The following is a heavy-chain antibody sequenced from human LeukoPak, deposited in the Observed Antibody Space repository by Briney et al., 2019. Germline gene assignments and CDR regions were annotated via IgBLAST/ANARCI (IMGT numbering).Heavy chain of an antibody. J-gene: IGHJ4*02. CDR2: IYNSGSN. CDR1: GGSISSDY. CDR3: ATRGY. Sequence: SETLSLTCTVSGGSISSDYWQWIRQPPGKGLEWIGYIYNSGSNNYNPSLKSRVTISIDTSKNQFSLKLTSVTAADTAVYYCATRGYRGQGTLVTVSS. D-gene: IGHD3-10*01. V-gene: IGHV4-59*08.